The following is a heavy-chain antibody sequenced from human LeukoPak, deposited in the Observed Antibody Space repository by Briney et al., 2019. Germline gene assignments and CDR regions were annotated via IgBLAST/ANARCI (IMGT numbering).Heavy chain of an antibody. Sequence: SETLSLTCTVSGGSISSSSYYWGWIRQPPGKGLEWIGSIYYSGSTYYNPSLKSRVTISVDTSKNQFSLKLSSVTAADTAVYYCARLVPDDYGDYWGQGTLVTVSS. CDR1: GGSISSSSYY. J-gene: IGHJ4*02. CDR2: IYYSGST. V-gene: IGHV4-39*01. CDR3: ARLVPDDYGDY.